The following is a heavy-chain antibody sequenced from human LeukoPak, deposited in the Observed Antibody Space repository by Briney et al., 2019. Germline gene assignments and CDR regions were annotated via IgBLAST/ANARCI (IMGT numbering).Heavy chain of an antibody. CDR3: ARDDYGSGSWNDC. CDR2: ITNSGSTT. J-gene: IGHJ4*02. D-gene: IGHD3-10*01. V-gene: IGHV3-11*01. CDR1: GFTFSDYY. Sequence: GGSLRLSCVASGFTFSDYYMSWIRQAPGKGLEWISYITNSGSTTFYADSVKGRFSISRDNANNSLFLQMNSLRAEDSALYYCARDDYGSGSWNDCWGQGTLVTVSS.